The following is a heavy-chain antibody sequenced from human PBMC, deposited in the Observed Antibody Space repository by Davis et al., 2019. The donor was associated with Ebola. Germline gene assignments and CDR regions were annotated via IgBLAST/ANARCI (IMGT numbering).Heavy chain of an antibody. D-gene: IGHD5-12*01. CDR1: GFTFSSYS. J-gene: IGHJ4*02. V-gene: IGHV3-7*03. CDR3: ARDRHIVAPVFDY. Sequence: PGGSLRLSCAASGFTFSSYSMNWVRQAPGKGLEWVANINQEGSEKSYVDSVKGRFTISRDNAKNSLYLQMNNLRAEDTAVYYCARDRHIVAPVFDYWGQGTLVTVSS. CDR2: INQEGSEK.